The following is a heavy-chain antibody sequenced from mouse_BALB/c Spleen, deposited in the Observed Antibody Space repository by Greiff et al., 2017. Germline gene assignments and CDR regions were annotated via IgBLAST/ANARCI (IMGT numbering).Heavy chain of an antibody. CDR3: ARRYDDAMDY. Sequence: DVKLVESGPGLVKPSQSLSLTCSVTGYSITSGYYWNWIRQFPGNKLEWMGYISYDGSNNYNPSLKNRISITRDTSKNQFFLKLNSVTTEDTATYYCARRYDDAMDYWGQGTSVTVSS. CDR1: GYSITSGYY. V-gene: IGHV3-6*02. J-gene: IGHJ4*01. CDR2: ISYDGSN. D-gene: IGHD2-14*01.